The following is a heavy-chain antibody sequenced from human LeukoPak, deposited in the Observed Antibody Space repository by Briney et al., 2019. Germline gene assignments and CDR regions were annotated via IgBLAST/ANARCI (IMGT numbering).Heavy chain of an antibody. V-gene: IGHV3-21*01. J-gene: IGHJ3*02. CDR1: GFTFSSYA. CDR2: ISSSSSYI. D-gene: IGHD3/OR15-3a*01. CDR3: ARIGLLSDAFDI. Sequence: GGSLRLSCAASGFTFSSYAMHWVRQAPGKGLEWVSSISSSSSYIYYADSVKGRFTISRDNAKNPLYLQMNSLRAEDTAVYYCARIGLLSDAFDIWGQGTMVTVSS.